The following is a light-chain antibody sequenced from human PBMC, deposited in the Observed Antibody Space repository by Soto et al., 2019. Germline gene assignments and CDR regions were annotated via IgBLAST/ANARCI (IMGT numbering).Light chain of an antibody. J-gene: IGLJ1*01. CDR3: QVWDSSLIV. Sequence: SYELTQPPSVSVVPGQTARITCGRSNIGSESVHWYQQKPGQAPVLVVYDDNDRPSGIPERFSGSNSGNTATLTISRVEAGDEADYYCQVWDSSLIVFGTGTKATV. CDR1: NIGSES. V-gene: IGLV3-21*02. CDR2: DDN.